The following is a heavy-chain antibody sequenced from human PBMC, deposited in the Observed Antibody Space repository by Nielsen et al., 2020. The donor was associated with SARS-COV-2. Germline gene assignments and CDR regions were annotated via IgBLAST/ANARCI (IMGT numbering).Heavy chain of an antibody. J-gene: IGHJ1*01. D-gene: IGHD3-3*01. CDR3: TTEIDAYYDFWSGYYSSEH. V-gene: IGHV3-15*01. Sequence: WIRQPPGKGLEWVGRIKSESDGGTTDYAAPVKGRFTISRDDSRNTLYLQMNSLRTDDTAVYFCTTEIDAYYDFWSGYYSSEHWGQGTLVTVSS. CDR2: IKSESDGGTT.